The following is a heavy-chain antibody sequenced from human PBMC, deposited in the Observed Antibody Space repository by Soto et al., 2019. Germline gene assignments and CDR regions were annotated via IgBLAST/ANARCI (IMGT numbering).Heavy chain of an antibody. V-gene: IGHV4-30-4*01. J-gene: IGHJ4*02. CDR1: GASIISGEHY. Sequence: SETLSLTCTVSGASIISGEHYWSWIRQAPGKGLEWIGLIYYTGITDYNPSLKSRVTISVDRSKNQFSLKLTSLTAADTAVYYCARGRGCSSSTCYEDNWGQGTLVTVSS. D-gene: IGHD2-2*01. CDR3: ARGRGCSSSTCYEDN. CDR2: IYYTGIT.